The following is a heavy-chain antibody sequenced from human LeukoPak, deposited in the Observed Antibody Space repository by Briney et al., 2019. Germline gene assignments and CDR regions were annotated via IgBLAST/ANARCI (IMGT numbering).Heavy chain of an antibody. D-gene: IGHD2-15*01. V-gene: IGHV4-4*07. CDR1: GGSISSYY. J-gene: IGHJ4*02. CDR2: IYTSGST. CDR3: ARDGRRCGGGSCYSTGVDY. Sequence: SETLSLTCTVSGGSISSYYWSWIRQPAGKGLEWIGRIYTSGSTNYNPSLKSRVTMSVDTSKNQFSLKLSSVTAADTAVYYCARDGRRCGGGSCYSTGVDYWGQGTLVTVSS.